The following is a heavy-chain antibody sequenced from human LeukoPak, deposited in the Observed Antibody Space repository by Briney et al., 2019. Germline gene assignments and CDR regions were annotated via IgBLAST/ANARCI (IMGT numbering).Heavy chain of an antibody. Sequence: GESLKISCKGSGYSFTSYWIGWVRQMPGKGLEWMGIIYPGDSDTRYSPSFQGQVTISADKSISTAYLQWSSLKASDTAMYYCARHNGRGGITIFGVVIMDAFDIWGQGTMVTVSS. CDR1: GYSFTSYW. CDR2: IYPGDSDT. CDR3: ARHNGRGGITIFGVVIMDAFDI. D-gene: IGHD3-3*01. V-gene: IGHV5-51*01. J-gene: IGHJ3*02.